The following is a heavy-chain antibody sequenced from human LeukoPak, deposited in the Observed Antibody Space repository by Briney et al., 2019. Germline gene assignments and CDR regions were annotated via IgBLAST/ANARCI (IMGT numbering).Heavy chain of an antibody. Sequence: SETLSLTCTVSGDSLNDYHWSWIRQPAGKGLEWIGRIYTSGSTNYNPSLKSRVTMTVDTSESQISLKMRSVTAADTAVYYCARELTVKGTDWFDSWGQGTLVTVSS. V-gene: IGHV4-4*07. D-gene: IGHD4-11*01. CDR3: ARELTVKGTDWFDS. J-gene: IGHJ5*01. CDR1: GDSLNDYH. CDR2: IYTSGST.